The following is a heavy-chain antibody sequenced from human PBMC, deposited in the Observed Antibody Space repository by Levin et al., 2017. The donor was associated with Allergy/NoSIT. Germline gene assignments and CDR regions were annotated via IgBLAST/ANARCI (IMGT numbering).Heavy chain of an antibody. J-gene: IGHJ6*02. CDR1: GFTFDDYA. CDR3: AKAIGYCSSTSCYPLPGYYYYGMDV. Sequence: SLKISCAASGFTFDDYAMHWVRQAPGKGLEWVSGISWNSGSIGYADSVKGRFTISRDNAKNSLYLQMNSLRAEDTALYYCAKAIGYCSSTSCYPLPGYYYYGMDVWGQGTTVTVSS. V-gene: IGHV3-9*01. D-gene: IGHD2-2*01. CDR2: ISWNSGSI.